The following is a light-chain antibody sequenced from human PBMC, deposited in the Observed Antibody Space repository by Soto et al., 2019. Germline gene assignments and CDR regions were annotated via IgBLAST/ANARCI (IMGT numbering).Light chain of an antibody. V-gene: IGKV3-15*01. CDR3: QQYDKWPRT. J-gene: IGKJ5*01. CDR1: QSVSRK. CDR2: GAS. Sequence: EIVMTQSPATLSVSPGERATLSYRASQSVSRKLAWYQQTRGQAPRLLIYGASTRATRVPASFSGSGSGTEFTLTISNLQSEDFAVYHCQQYDKWPRTFGQGTRLEIK.